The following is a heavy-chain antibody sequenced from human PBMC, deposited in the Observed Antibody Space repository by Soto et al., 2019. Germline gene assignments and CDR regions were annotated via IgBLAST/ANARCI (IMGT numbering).Heavy chain of an antibody. CDR3: AKDPFSSGWSGFDY. CDR2: ISYDGSNK. CDR1: GFTFSSYG. Sequence: GGSLRLSFAASGFTFSSYGMHWVRQAPGKGLEWVAVISYDGSNKYYADSVKGRFTISRDNSKNTLYLQMNSLRAEDTAVYYCAKDPFSSGWSGFDYWGQGTLVTVSS. J-gene: IGHJ4*02. D-gene: IGHD6-19*01. V-gene: IGHV3-30*18.